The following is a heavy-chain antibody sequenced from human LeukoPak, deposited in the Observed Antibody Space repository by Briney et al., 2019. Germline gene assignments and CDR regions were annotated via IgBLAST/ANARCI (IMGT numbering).Heavy chain of an antibody. CDR3: ARGQPSIAVAGTRDY. Sequence: ASVKVSCKASGYSFTSCVINWVRQPTGQGLEWMGWMNPNSGNTGYAQKFQGRGTMTRNTSISTAYMELSSLRSEDTAVYYCARGQPSIAVAGTRDYWGQGTLVTVSS. CDR1: GYSFTSCV. CDR2: MNPNSGNT. D-gene: IGHD6-19*01. V-gene: IGHV1-8*01. J-gene: IGHJ4*02.